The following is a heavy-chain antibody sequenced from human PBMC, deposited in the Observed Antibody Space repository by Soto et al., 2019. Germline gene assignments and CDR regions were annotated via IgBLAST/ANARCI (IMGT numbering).Heavy chain of an antibody. D-gene: IGHD3-3*01. V-gene: IGHV1-69*06. CDR2: IIPIFGTA. CDR1: GGTFSSYA. J-gene: IGHJ5*02. CDR3: ARDLTQYYDFWSGPGP. Sequence: GASVKVSCKASGGTFSSYAISWVRQAPGQGLEWMGGIIPIFGTANYAQKFQGRVTITADKSTSTAYMELSSLRSEDTAVYYCARDLTQYYDFWSGPGPRGQGTLVTVSX.